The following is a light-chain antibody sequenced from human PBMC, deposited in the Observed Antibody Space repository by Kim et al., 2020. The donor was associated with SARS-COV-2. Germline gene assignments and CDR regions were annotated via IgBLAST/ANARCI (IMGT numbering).Light chain of an antibody. Sequence: GPPGRRVTISCSGSSANIGSNTVNWHQQLPGTAPKLLIYSNNQRPSGVPARCSGSKSGTSASLAISGLQSEDEADYYCEAWDDSLVFGGGTQLTVL. J-gene: IGLJ2*01. CDR1: SANIGSNT. CDR3: EAWDDSLV. V-gene: IGLV1-44*01. CDR2: SNN.